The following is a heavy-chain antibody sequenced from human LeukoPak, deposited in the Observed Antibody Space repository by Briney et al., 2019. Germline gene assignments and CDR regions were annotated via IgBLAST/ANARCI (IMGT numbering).Heavy chain of an antibody. Sequence: SVKVSCKASGGTFISYAISWVRQAPGQGLEWMGGIIPIFGTANYAQKFQGRVTITTDESTSTAYMELSSLRSEDTAVYYCAAEVRFLEWRLFDYWGQGTLVTVSS. CDR2: IIPIFGTA. V-gene: IGHV1-69*05. J-gene: IGHJ4*02. D-gene: IGHD3-3*01. CDR3: AAEVRFLEWRLFDY. CDR1: GGTFISYA.